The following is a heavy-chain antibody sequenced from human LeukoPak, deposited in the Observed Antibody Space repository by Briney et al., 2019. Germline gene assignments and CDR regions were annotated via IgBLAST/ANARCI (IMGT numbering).Heavy chain of an antibody. CDR2: IYYSGST. Sequence: PSETLSLTCTVSGGSISSYYWSWIRQPPGKGLEWIGYIYYSGSTNYNPSLKSRVTMSVDTSKNQFSLKLSSVTAADTAVYYCARGGIAARDHYYYYYMDVWGKGTTVTVSS. J-gene: IGHJ6*03. CDR3: ARGGIAARDHYYYYYMDV. CDR1: GGSISSYY. V-gene: IGHV4-59*12. D-gene: IGHD6-6*01.